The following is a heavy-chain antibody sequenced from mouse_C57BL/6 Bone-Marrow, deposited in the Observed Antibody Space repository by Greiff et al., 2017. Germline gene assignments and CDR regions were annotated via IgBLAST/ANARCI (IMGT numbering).Heavy chain of an antibody. CDR2: ISYDGSN. D-gene: IGHD4-1*01. J-gene: IGHJ2*01. CDR1: GYSITSGYY. CDR3: ATWDFDY. V-gene: IGHV3-6*01. Sequence: EVQLQQSGPGLVKPSQSLSLTCSVTGYSITSGYYWNWIRQFPGNKLEWMGYISYDGSNNYNPSLKNRISITRDTSKNQFFLKLNSVTTEDTATYYCATWDFDYWGQGTTLTVSS.